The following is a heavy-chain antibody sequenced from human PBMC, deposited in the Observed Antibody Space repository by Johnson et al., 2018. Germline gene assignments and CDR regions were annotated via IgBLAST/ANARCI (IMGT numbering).Heavy chain of an antibody. J-gene: IGHJ1*01. V-gene: IGHV1-8*01. CDR3: ARGFRDSSGKEYFQH. D-gene: IGHD3-22*01. CDR2: MNPNSGNT. Sequence: QVQLVESGAEVKKPGASXKVSCKASGYTFASYDINWVRQATRQGLEWMGWMNPNSGNTGYAQKFQGRVTMTRNTSIGTAYMELSSLRSADTAVYYCARGFRDSSGKEYFQHWGQGTVITVSS. CDR1: GYTFASYD.